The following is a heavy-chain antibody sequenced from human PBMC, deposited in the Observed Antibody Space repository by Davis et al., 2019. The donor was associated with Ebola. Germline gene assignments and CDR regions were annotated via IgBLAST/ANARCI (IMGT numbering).Heavy chain of an antibody. J-gene: IGHJ4*02. D-gene: IGHD3-3*01. Sequence: PGGSLRLSCAASGITFSGSAVHWVRQASGKGLEWVGRIRSKANSFATEFAASVNGRFTISRDDSKNTAYLQMNSLKTEDTAVYYCSRHSPFRFLDYWGQGTLVTVSS. V-gene: IGHV3-73*01. CDR1: GITFSGSA. CDR3: SRHSPFRFLDY. CDR2: IRSKANSFAT.